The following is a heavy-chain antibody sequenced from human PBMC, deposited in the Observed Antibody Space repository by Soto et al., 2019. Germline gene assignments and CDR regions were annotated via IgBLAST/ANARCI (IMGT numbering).Heavy chain of an antibody. CDR2: ISGSGDNT. CDR1: GFTFSSDA. J-gene: IGHJ4*01. CDR3: XKSPRSGFEAPWDY. D-gene: IGHD5-12*01. V-gene: IGHV3-23*01. Sequence: PGGSLRLSCAATGFTFSSDAMNWVRQTPGKGLEWVSGISGSGDNTYYADSVRGRFSISRDNSKNALFLQMNSLRVEDTALYYCXKSPRSGFEAPWDYWGHGTQVTVSS.